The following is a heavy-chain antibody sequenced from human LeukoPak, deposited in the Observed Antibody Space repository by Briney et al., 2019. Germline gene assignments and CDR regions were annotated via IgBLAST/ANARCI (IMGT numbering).Heavy chain of an antibody. CDR3: ARALSYHGSGSSNAFDI. J-gene: IGHJ3*02. CDR1: GFTFSSYD. Sequence: PGGSLRLSCAASGFTFSSYDMHWVRQATGKGLEWVSGIGTAGGTYYPGSVKGRFTIARENAKKSMYLQMNSLRAGDTAVYYCARALSYHGSGSSNAFDIWGQGTMVTVSS. CDR2: IGTAGGT. D-gene: IGHD3-10*01. V-gene: IGHV3-13*04.